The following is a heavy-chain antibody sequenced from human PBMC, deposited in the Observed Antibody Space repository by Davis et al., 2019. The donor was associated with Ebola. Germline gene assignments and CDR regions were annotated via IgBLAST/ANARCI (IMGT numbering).Heavy chain of an antibody. CDR2: ISAYNGNT. CDR3: ARDRGWIQLSGLFDY. Sequence: ASVKVSCKASGYTFTSYGISWVRQAPGQGLEWMGWISAYNGNTNYAQKLQGRVTMTTGTSTSTAYMELRSLRSDDTAVYYCARDRGWIQLSGLFDYWGQGTLVTVSS. CDR1: GYTFTSYG. D-gene: IGHD5-18*01. J-gene: IGHJ4*02. V-gene: IGHV1-18*01.